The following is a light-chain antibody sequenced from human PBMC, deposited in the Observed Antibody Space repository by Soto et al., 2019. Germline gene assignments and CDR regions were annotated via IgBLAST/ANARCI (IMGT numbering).Light chain of an antibody. V-gene: IGLV2-8*01. CDR1: SNDVGAYNY. CDR3: SSFAVSNSFV. CDR2: EVN. J-gene: IGLJ1*01. Sequence: QSALTQPPSASGSPGQSVTISCTGTSNDVGAYNYVSWYQQHPGKAPKVMIYEVNKRPSGVPDRFSGSKSGNTASLTVSGLQAEDAADYYCSSFAVSNSFVFGTGTKLTVL.